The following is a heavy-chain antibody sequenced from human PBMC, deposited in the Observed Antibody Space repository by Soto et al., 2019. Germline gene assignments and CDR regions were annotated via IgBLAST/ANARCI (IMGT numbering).Heavy chain of an antibody. CDR1: GFTFSNAW. CDR2: IRSKTDGGTT. J-gene: IGHJ4*02. CDR3: TRYCICGSCDDSLSKFAY. V-gene: IGHV3-15*01. D-gene: IGHD2-15*01. Sequence: GGSLRLSCAASGFTFSNAWMTWVRQAPGKGLEWVGHIRSKTDGGTTGYAAPVKGRFSISRDDSKNTLYLQMNSLNTEDTAVYYCTRYCICGSCDDSLSKFAYWGQGALVTVSS.